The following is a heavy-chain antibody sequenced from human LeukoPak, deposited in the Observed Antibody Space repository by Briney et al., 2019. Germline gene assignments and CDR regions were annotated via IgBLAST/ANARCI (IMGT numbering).Heavy chain of an antibody. CDR3: ARHHPLLSIVAAPGYFDY. D-gene: IGHD1-26*01. Sequence: GGSLRLSCEASGFTYSESWMTWVRQAPGKGLEWVASVKEDGSEKYYVDSVKGRFTISRDNARNSLYLQMNSLRAEDTATYFCARHHPLLSIVAAPGYFDYWGQGTPVTVSS. CDR2: VKEDGSEK. V-gene: IGHV3-7*01. CDR1: GFTYSESW. J-gene: IGHJ4*02.